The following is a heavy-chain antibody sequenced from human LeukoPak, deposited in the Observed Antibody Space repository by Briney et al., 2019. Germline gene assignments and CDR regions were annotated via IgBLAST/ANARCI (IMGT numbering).Heavy chain of an antibody. Sequence: GGSLRLSCAASGFTFSSYGMHWVRQAPGKGLEWVAVIWYDGSSKYYADSVKGRFTISRDNSKNTLYLQMNSLRAEDTAVYYCARGRWLQIPDYWGQGTLVTVSS. CDR3: ARGRWLQIPDY. CDR1: GFTFSSYG. V-gene: IGHV3-33*01. J-gene: IGHJ4*02. D-gene: IGHD5-24*01. CDR2: IWYDGSSK.